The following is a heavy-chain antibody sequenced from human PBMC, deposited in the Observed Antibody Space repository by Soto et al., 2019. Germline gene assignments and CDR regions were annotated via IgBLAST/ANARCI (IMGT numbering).Heavy chain of an antibody. Sequence: PSEILSLTCTVSGGSNSGAAYYWSWISQHPGKGLEWIGYISHSGSTYYTPSLKSRVINSADTSKNQFSVNLTSVTAADTAVYYCAREYTYGSNFFDCWGQGALVTVSS. J-gene: IGHJ4*02. CDR2: ISHSGST. CDR1: GGSNSGAAYY. V-gene: IGHV4-31*03. D-gene: IGHD5-18*01. CDR3: AREYTYGSNFFDC.